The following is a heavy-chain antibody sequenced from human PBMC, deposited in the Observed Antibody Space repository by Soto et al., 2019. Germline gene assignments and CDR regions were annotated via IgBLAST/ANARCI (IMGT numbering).Heavy chain of an antibody. D-gene: IGHD4-4*01. CDR1: GFSLSTGGVA. CDR2: IYWSGNK. CDR3: VHMTSTMTTGYFQH. V-gene: IGHV2-5*01. Sequence: QITLKESGPTLVKPTETLTLTCTFSGFSLSTGGVAVGWFRQPPGQALEWLALIYWSGNKRYRPSLQKTITITKDTSKNHVVLTMTNVDRVDTATYYCVHMTSTMTTGYFQHWGQGTLVTVSS. J-gene: IGHJ1*01.